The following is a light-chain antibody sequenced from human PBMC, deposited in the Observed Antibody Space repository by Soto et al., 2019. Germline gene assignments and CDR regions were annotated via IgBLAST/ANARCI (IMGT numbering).Light chain of an antibody. CDR3: QQYGSSPIT. CDR2: DAS. V-gene: IGKV3D-20*01. J-gene: IGKJ5*01. Sequence: EIPLTQSPSTLSVSPGDRATLSCGASQSVSSSYVAWYQHRPGLAPRLLIHDASSRATGIPDRFSGTRSGTDFTLTIRRLEPEDAAVYYCQQYGSSPITFGQGTRLEI. CDR1: QSVSSSY.